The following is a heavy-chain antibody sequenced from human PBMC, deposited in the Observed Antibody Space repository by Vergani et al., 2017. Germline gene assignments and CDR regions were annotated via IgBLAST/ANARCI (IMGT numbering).Heavy chain of an antibody. Sequence: VQLVQSGAEVKKPGESLKISCKASGYTFTSYYMHWVRQAPGQGLEWMGIINPSGGSTSYAQKFQGRVTMTRDTSTSTVYMELSSLRSEDTAVYYCAADLSSSGYILDYWGQGTLVTVSS. CDR1: GYTFTSYY. J-gene: IGHJ4*02. CDR2: INPSGGST. CDR3: AADLSSSGYILDY. D-gene: IGHD3-22*01. V-gene: IGHV1-46*01.